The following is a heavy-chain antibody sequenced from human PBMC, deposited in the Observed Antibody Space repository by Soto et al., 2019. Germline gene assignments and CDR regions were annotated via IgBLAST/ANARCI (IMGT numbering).Heavy chain of an antibody. CDR3: ARGKGWFDP. Sequence: EVQLVESGGGLVQPGGSLRLYCAASGFTFSGYWMSWLRQAPGKGLEWVANTKQDGSEKYYVDSVKGRFTISRDNAQNSLYLQMNSLRGEDTAVYYCARGKGWFDPWGQGTLVTVSS. V-gene: IGHV3-7*05. CDR2: TKQDGSEK. J-gene: IGHJ5*02. CDR1: GFTFSGYW.